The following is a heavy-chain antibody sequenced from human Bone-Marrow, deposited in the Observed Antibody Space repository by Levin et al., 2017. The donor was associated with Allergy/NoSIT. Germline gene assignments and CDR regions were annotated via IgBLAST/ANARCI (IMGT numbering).Heavy chain of an antibody. CDR1: GFIFSTYS. CDR3: ARDRLSAIPSPYYMDV. CDR2: MSYDGSKK. D-gene: IGHD2-21*01. J-gene: IGHJ6*03. V-gene: IGHV3-30-3*01. Sequence: QTGGSLRLSCAASGFIFSTYSMHWVRQAPGKGLEWVAVMSYDGSKKHYADSVKGRFTISRDNSNYTLYLQINSLRAEDTAVYYCARDRLSAIPSPYYMDVWGKGTTVTVSS.